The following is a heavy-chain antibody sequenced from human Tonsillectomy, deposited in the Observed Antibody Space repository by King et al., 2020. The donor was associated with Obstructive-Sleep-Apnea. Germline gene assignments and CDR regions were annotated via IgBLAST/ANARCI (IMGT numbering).Heavy chain of an antibody. CDR3: AREVRGWRQSRIYGMDV. J-gene: IGHJ6*02. CDR2: IFHSGRT. Sequence: QVQLQESGPGLVKPSDTLSLTCTVSGYSISSGYYWGWIRQSPGKGLEWIGSIFHSGRTYYNPSLKSRVTISEDTTKNQFSLKLSSVTAADTALYYCAREVRGWRQSRIYGMDVWGQGTTVTVS. CDR1: GYSISSGYY. V-gene: IGHV4-38-2*02. D-gene: IGHD5-24*01.